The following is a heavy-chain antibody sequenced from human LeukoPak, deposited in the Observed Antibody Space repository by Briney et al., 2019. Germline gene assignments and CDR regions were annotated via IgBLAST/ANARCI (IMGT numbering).Heavy chain of an antibody. D-gene: IGHD3-16*01. J-gene: IGHJ5*02. V-gene: IGHV4-59*05. CDR2: IYDSGST. CDR1: GGSISSYY. Sequence: PSETLSLTCTVSGGSISSYYWSWIRQPPGKGLEWIGSIYDSGSTYYNPSLRSRVTISVDTSKNQFSLKLNSVTAADTAVYYCARHYGPWGQGTLVTVSS. CDR3: ARHYGP.